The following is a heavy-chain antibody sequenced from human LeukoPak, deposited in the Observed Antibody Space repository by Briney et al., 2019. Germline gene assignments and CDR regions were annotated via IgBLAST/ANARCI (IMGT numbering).Heavy chain of an antibody. CDR2: ISSIGSTI. V-gene: IGHV3-11*04. CDR1: GFTFSDYY. D-gene: IGHD5-24*01. CDR3: AEGGMATIIAY. Sequence: PGGSLRLSCAASGFTFSDYYMSWIRQAPGKGLEWVSYISSIGSTINYADSVKGRFTISRDHAKNSLYLQMTSLRAEDTAVYYGAEGGMATIIAYWGQGTLVTVSS. J-gene: IGHJ4*02.